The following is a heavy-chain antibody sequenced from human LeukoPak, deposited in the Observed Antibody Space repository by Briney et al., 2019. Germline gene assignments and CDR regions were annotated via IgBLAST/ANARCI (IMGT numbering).Heavy chain of an antibody. J-gene: IGHJ4*02. D-gene: IGHD4/OR15-4a*01. V-gene: IGHV3-30*02. Sequence: GGSLRLSCAASGFTFSTSGMHWVRQSPGKGLDWVAFIRNDGTKKNYADSVKGRFTISRDNSKNTLYLQMDSLSAEDTAVYYCARRAGAYSHPYDYWGQGTLVTVSS. CDR1: GFTFSTSG. CDR2: IRNDGTKK. CDR3: ARRAGAYSHPYDY.